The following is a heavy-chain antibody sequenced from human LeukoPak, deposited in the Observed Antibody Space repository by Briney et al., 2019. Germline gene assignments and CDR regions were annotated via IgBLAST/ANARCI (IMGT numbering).Heavy chain of an antibody. J-gene: IGHJ4*02. CDR2: ISAYNGNT. D-gene: IGHD6-19*01. Sequence: GASVKVSCKASGYTFTSYGFSWVRQAPGQGLEWMGWISAYNGNTNYAQKLQGRVTMTTDTSTSTAYMELRSLRSDDTAVYYCARDTPGALAVAGYKHFDYWGQGTLVTVSS. CDR3: ARDTPGALAVAGYKHFDY. CDR1: GYTFTSYG. V-gene: IGHV1-18*01.